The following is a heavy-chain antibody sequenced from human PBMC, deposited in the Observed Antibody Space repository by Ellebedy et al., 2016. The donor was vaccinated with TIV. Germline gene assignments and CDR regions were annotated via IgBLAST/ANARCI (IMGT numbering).Heavy chain of an antibody. Sequence: SVKVSXXASGGTFSSYAISWVRQAPGQGLEWMGGIIPIFGTANYAQKFQGRVTITADESTSTAYMELSSLRSEDTAVYYCARYVVGTSHRYYWGQGTLVTVSS. CDR3: ARYVVGTSHRYY. CDR2: IIPIFGTA. D-gene: IGHD1-26*01. CDR1: GGTFSSYA. J-gene: IGHJ4*02. V-gene: IGHV1-69*13.